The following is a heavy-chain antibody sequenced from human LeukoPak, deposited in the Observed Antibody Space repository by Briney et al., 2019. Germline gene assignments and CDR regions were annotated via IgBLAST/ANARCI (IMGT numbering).Heavy chain of an antibody. CDR3: ARGSGRQQLEQNY. D-gene: IGHD6-13*01. CDR1: GFTFSIYW. Sequence: GGSLRLSCVASGFTFSIYWMSWVRQAPGRGPEWLAIIKEDGSVIWDVESVRGRFTISRDNAKNSVYLEMNSLRAEDTAVYYCARGSGRQQLEQNYWGQGNLVTVSS. J-gene: IGHJ4*02. V-gene: IGHV3-7*01. CDR2: IKEDGSVI.